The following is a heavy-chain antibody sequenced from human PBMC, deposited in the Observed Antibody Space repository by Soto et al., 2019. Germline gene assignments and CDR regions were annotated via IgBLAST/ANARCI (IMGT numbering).Heavy chain of an antibody. CDR1: RITFGSRA. D-gene: IGHD3-10*01. CDR2: ITDTGGDT. CDR3: ARGSTDSYPGSRIFDF. J-gene: IGHJ4*02. Sequence: PGGSLRLSCVASRITFGSRAMSWVRQAPGEGLGWVSTITDTGGDTKYADSVRGRFTMSRDNSKKTLYLQMNSLRVEDSALYYCARGSTDSYPGSRIFDFWGRGTLVTVSS. V-gene: IGHV3-23*01.